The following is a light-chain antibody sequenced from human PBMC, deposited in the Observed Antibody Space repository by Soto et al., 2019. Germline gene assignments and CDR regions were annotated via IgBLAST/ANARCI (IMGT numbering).Light chain of an antibody. CDR3: SSFTTNRLYV. V-gene: IGLV2-14*01. CDR2: GVR. Sequence: QSALTQPTSVSGSPGQSITISCTGTSNDIGTYNYVSWYQQHPGKAPRLLIHGVRNRPPGISSRFSASKSGLTASLTISGLLPEDEADYYCSSFTTNRLYVFGRGTKLTVL. J-gene: IGLJ1*01. CDR1: SNDIGTYNY.